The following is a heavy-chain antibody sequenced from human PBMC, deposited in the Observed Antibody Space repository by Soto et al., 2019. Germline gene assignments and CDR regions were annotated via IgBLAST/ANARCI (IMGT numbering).Heavy chain of an antibody. D-gene: IGHD2-2*02. V-gene: IGHV3-48*01. CDR2: ITGISNTI. CDR1: GFSFRSYS. CDR3: AREVFEVVPTPIRAYSHGMDV. J-gene: IGHJ6*02. Sequence: GGSLRLSCEASGFSFRSYSMSWVRQAPGKGLEWISYITGISNTIYYADSVKGRFTISRDNSKNTLYLQMNSLSVEDTAVYYCAREVFEVVPTPIRAYSHGMDVWGQGTTVTVSS.